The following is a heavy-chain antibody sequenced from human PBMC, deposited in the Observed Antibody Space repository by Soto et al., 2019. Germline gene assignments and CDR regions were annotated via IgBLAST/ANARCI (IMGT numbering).Heavy chain of an antibody. D-gene: IGHD3-16*02. V-gene: IGHV3-23*01. CDR1: GFTFSSYA. J-gene: IGHJ4*02. CDR3: AKGGVIATFGGVIVPYYFDS. CDR2: ISGGGGST. Sequence: GGSLRLSCAASGFTFSSYAMSWVRQAPGKGLEWVSAISGGGGSTYYADSVKGRFTISRDNSKNTLYLQMNSLRAEDTALYYCAKGGVIATFGGVIVPYYFDSWGQGTPVTVSS.